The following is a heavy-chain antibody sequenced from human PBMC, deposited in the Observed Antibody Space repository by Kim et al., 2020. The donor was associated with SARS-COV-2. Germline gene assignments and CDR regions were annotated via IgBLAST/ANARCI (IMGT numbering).Heavy chain of an antibody. CDR1: GYSFPNYW. CDR3: VRHQTVDCNLSGCYMDGRWPPNDF. Sequence: GESLKISCKGSGYSFPNYWISWVRQMPGKGLEWVGKIEPSDSYTSYSPSFQGHVTISVDKSISTVYLQWSSLKASDTAMYYCVRHQTVDCNLSGCYMDGRWPPNDFWGQGSLV. J-gene: IGHJ4*02. CDR2: IEPSDSYT. V-gene: IGHV5-10-1*01. D-gene: IGHD2-2*02.